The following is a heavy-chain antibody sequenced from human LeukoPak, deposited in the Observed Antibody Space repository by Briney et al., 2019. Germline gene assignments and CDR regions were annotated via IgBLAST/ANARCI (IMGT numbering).Heavy chain of an antibody. Sequence: PGGSLRLSCAASGFTFSGYAMSWVRQAPGKGLEWVSAISGSGGSTYYADSVKGRFTISRDNSKNTLYLQMNSLRAEDTAVYYCAGGYCSGGSCSRHFDYWGQGTLVTVSS. V-gene: IGHV3-23*01. J-gene: IGHJ4*02. CDR1: GFTFSGYA. CDR2: ISGSGGST. CDR3: AGGYCSGGSCSRHFDY. D-gene: IGHD2-15*01.